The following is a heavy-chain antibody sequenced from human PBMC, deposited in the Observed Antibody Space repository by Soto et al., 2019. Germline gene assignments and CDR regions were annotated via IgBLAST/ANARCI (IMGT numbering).Heavy chain of an antibody. Sequence: EVQLVESGGGLVQPGGSLRLSCAASGFTVSSNYMSWVRQAPGKGLEWVSVIYSGGSTYYTDSVKGRFTISRDNSKNTLYLQMNSLRAEDTAVYYCARAGSRFDPDAFDIWGQGTMVTVSS. CDR1: GFTVSSNY. J-gene: IGHJ3*02. D-gene: IGHD3-9*01. V-gene: IGHV3-66*01. CDR3: ARAGSRFDPDAFDI. CDR2: IYSGGST.